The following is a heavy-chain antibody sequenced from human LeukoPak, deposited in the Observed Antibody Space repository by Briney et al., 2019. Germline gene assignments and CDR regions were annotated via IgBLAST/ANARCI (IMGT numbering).Heavy chain of an antibody. V-gene: IGHV4-38-2*01. CDR1: GYSISSGYY. CDR2: IYHSGST. D-gene: IGHD6-19*01. CDR3: ARGEYSSGWYFDY. Sequence: PSETLSLICAVSGYSISSGYYWGWIRQPPGKGLEWIGSIYHSGSTYYNPSLKSRVTISVDTSKNQFSLKLNSVTAADTAVYYCARGEYSSGWYFDYWGQGTLVTVSS. J-gene: IGHJ4*02.